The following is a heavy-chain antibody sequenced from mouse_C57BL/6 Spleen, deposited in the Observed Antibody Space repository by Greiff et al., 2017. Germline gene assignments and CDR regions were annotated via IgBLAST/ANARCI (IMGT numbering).Heavy chain of an antibody. CDR3: ARNDGGNLEYYFDY. CDR2: IWTGGGT. J-gene: IGHJ2*01. CDR1: GFSLTSYA. Sequence: VQGVESGPGLVAPSQSLSITCTVSGFSLTSYAISWVRQPPGKGLEWLGVIWTGGGTNYNSAHKSRLSISKDNSKSQVFLKMNSLQTDDTARYYGARNDGGNLEYYFDYWGQGTTLTVSS. D-gene: IGHD2-1*01. V-gene: IGHV2-9-1*01.